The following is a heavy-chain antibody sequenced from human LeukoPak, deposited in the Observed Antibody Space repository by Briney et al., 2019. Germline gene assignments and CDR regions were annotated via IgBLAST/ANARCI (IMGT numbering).Heavy chain of an antibody. CDR2: IRSDGSNK. Sequence: GGSLRLSCAASRFTFSTYDMHWVRQAPGKGLEWVAFIRSDGSNKYYADSVKGRFSISRDNAKNSLYLQMNSLRAEDTAVYYCAELGITMIGGVWGKGTTVTISS. CDR1: RFTFSTYD. J-gene: IGHJ6*04. CDR3: AELGITMIGGV. V-gene: IGHV3-30*02. D-gene: IGHD3-10*02.